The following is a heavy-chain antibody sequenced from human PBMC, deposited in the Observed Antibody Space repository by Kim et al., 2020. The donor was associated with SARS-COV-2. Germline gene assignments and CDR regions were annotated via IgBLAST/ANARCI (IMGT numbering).Heavy chain of an antibody. J-gene: IGHJ4*02. V-gene: IGHV4-39*01. CDR3: ARLIIAAAADFDY. D-gene: IGHD6-13*01. Sequence: YYPSSKSRVTISVDTSKSQFSLKLSSVTAADTAVYYCARLIIAAAADFDYWGQGTLVTVSS.